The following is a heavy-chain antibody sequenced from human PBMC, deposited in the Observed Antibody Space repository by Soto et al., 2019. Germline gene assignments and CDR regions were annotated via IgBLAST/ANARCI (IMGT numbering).Heavy chain of an antibody. CDR1: GDSIIGTHW. V-gene: IGHV4-4*02. CDR3: ARYSAASGTYYFDY. CDR2: THHSRGT. Sequence: SETLSLTCAVSGDSIIGTHWWSWVRRPPGKGLEFIGETHHSRGTNYNPSLRSRVTMSLDKSKNQLSLILYSVTAADTGVYYCARYSAASGTYYFDYWRQGTLVT. D-gene: IGHD6-13*01. J-gene: IGHJ4*01.